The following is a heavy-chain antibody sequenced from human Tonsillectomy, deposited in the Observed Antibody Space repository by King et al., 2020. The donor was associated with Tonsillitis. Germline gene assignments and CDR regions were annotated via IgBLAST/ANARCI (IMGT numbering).Heavy chain of an antibody. CDR1: GFNFIIYG. J-gene: IGHJ4*02. CDR2: IRYDGSNK. Sequence: VQLVESGGGVVQPGGSLRLTCAASGFNFIIYGMHWVRQAPGKGLEWVSFIRYDGSNKYYADSVKGRFSISRDNTKNTVYLQMNSLRAEDTAVYYCAKAGVPRDQRYSGYLATDYWGQGPLVTVSS. CDR3: AKAGVPRDQRYSGYLATDY. V-gene: IGHV3-30*02. D-gene: IGHD5-12*01.